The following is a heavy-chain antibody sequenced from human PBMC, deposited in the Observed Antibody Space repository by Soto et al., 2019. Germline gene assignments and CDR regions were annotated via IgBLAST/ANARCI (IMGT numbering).Heavy chain of an antibody. V-gene: IGHV1-69*13. D-gene: IGHD2-15*01. Sequence: SVKVSCKASGGTFSSYAISWVRQAPGQGLEWMGGIIPIFGTANYAQKFQGRVTITADESTSTAYMELSSLRSEDTAVYYCASWEVVVAATLGMDVWGQGTTVTVSS. CDR1: GGTFSSYA. J-gene: IGHJ6*02. CDR2: IIPIFGTA. CDR3: ASWEVVVAATLGMDV.